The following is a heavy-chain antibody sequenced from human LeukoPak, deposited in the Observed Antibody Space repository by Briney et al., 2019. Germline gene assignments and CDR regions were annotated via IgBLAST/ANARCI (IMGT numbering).Heavy chain of an antibody. CDR2: ISSSGSTI. Sequence: GGSLRLSCAASGFTFSDYYMSWIPQAPGKGLEWVSYISSSGSTIYYADSVKGRFTISRDNAKNSLYLQMNSLRAEDTAVYYCARDKIVVVPAATPLYYYYGMDVWGQGTTVTVSS. J-gene: IGHJ6*02. V-gene: IGHV3-11*01. CDR1: GFTFSDYY. CDR3: ARDKIVVVPAATPLYYYYGMDV. D-gene: IGHD2-2*01.